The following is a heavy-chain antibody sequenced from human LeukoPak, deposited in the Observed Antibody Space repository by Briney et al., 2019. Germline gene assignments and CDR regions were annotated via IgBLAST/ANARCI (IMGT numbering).Heavy chain of an antibody. D-gene: IGHD3-3*01. CDR2: IDPNSGGT. CDR1: GYTFTGYY. CDR3: AREAIRSNDFWSGYYKGDYYGMDV. J-gene: IGHJ6*02. Sequence: ASVTVSCTASGYTFTGYYMHWVRQAPGQGLEWMGRIDPNSGGTNYAQKFQGRVTMTRDTSISTAYMELSRLRSDDTAVYYCAREAIRSNDFWSGYYKGDYYGMDVWGQGTTVTVSS. V-gene: IGHV1-2*06.